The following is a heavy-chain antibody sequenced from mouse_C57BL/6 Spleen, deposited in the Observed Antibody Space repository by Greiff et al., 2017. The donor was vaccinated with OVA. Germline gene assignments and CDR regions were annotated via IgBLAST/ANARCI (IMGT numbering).Heavy chain of an antibody. Sequence: QVQLQQPGAELVKPGASVKMSCKASGYTFTSYWITWVKQRPGQGLEWIGDIYPGSGSTNYNEKFKSKATLTVDTSSSTAYMQLSSLTSEDSAVYYCAREGFTTVVAKDWYFDVWGTGTTLTVSS. CDR3: AREGFTTVVAKDWYFDV. CDR2: IYPGSGST. D-gene: IGHD1-1*01. J-gene: IGHJ1*03. V-gene: IGHV1-55*01. CDR1: GYTFTSYW.